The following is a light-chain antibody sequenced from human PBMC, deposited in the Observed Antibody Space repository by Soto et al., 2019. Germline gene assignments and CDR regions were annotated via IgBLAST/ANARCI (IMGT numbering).Light chain of an antibody. CDR2: GNS. Sequence: QSVLTQPPSVSGAPVQRVTISCTGSSSNIGAGYDVHWYQQLPVTAPKLLIYGNSNRPSGVPDRFSGSKSGTSASLANTWLNDEYEAHYYCHSYDSSRSVYVFVTGTKLTVL. V-gene: IGLV1-40*01. J-gene: IGLJ1*01. CDR1: SSNIGAGYD. CDR3: HSYDSSRSVYV.